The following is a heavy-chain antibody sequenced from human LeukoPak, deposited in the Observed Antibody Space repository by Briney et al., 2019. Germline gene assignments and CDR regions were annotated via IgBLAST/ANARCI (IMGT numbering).Heavy chain of an antibody. D-gene: IGHD1-26*01. CDR2: ISSSGSTI. CDR3: ARDTGIVGATGY. Sequence: GGSLRLSCAASGFTFSSYEMNWVRQAPGKGLEWVSYISSSGSTIYYADSVKGRFTISRDNAKNSLYLQMNSLRAEDTAVYYCARDTGIVGATGYWGQGTLATVSS. J-gene: IGHJ4*02. V-gene: IGHV3-48*03. CDR1: GFTFSSYE.